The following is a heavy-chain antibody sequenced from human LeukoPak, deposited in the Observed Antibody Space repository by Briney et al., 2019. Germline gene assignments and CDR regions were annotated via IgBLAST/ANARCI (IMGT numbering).Heavy chain of an antibody. D-gene: IGHD6-25*01. J-gene: IGHJ6*02. CDR2: ISGSGGST. Sequence: PGGSLRLSCAASGFTFSSYAMSWVRQAPGKGLEWVSAISGSGGSTYYADSVKGRFTISRDNSKNTLHLQMNSLRAEDTAVYYCAKTSGFPYYYYGMDVWGQGTTVTVSS. CDR1: GFTFSSYA. V-gene: IGHV3-23*01. CDR3: AKTSGFPYYYYGMDV.